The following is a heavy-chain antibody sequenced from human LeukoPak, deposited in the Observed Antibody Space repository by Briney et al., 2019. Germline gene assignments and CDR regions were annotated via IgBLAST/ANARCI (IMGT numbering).Heavy chain of an antibody. CDR3: ARDAYYYGSGSYSADY. J-gene: IGHJ4*02. CDR2: ISYDGSNK. CDR1: GFTFSSYG. D-gene: IGHD3-10*01. Sequence: GGSLRLSCAASGFTFSSYGMHWVRQAPGKGLEWVAVISYDGSNKYYADSVKGRFTISRDNAKNSLYLQMNSLRAEDTAVYYCARDAYYYGSGSYSADYWGQGTLVTVSS. V-gene: IGHV3-30*03.